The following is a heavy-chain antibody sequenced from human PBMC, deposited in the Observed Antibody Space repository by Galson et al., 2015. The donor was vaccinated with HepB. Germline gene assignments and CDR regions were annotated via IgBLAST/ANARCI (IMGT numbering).Heavy chain of an antibody. CDR1: GSSFTSYW. CDR3: ASVTYSSGWADAFDI. Sequence: QSGAEVKKPGEYLKISCKGSGSSFTSYWIGWVRQMPGKGLEWMGIIYPGDSDTRYSPSFQGQVTISADKSISTAYLQWSSLKASDTAMYYCASVTYSSGWADAFDIWGQGTMVTVSS. V-gene: IGHV5-51*01. D-gene: IGHD6-19*01. J-gene: IGHJ3*02. CDR2: IYPGDSDT.